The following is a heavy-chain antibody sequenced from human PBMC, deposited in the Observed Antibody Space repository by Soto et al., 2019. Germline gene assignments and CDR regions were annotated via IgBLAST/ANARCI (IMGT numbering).Heavy chain of an antibody. CDR3: ARDKITGLFDY. J-gene: IGHJ4*02. Sequence: SETLSLTCNVSGDSIRGSTYYWGWIRQTPGKGMEYIGSIYHTGNTYYHPSLKSRATIFVDTSKNQFSLKLTSVTAADTAVYYCARDKITGLFDYWGQGTLVTVSS. CDR2: IYHTGNT. V-gene: IGHV4-39*02. CDR1: GDSIRGSTYY. D-gene: IGHD2-8*02.